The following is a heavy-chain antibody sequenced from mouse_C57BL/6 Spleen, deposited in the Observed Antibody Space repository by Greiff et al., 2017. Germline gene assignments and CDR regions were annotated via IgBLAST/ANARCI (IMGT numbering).Heavy chain of an antibody. D-gene: IGHD1-1*01. J-gene: IGHJ1*03. CDR1: GFSLTSYA. CDR2: IWTGGGT. Sequence: VKLVESGPGLVAPSQSLSITCTVSGFSLTSYAISWVRQPPGKGLEWLGVIWTGGGTNYNSALKSRLSISKDNSKSPVFLKMNSLQTDDTARYYCARTLLRSMWYFDVWGTGTTVTVSS. CDR3: ARTLLRSMWYFDV. V-gene: IGHV2-9-1*01.